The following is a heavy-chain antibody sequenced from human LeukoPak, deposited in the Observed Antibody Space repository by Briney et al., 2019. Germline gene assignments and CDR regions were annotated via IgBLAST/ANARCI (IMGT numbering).Heavy chain of an antibody. V-gene: IGHV4-59*08. D-gene: IGHD1-26*01. CDR2: IYYSGST. CDR3: ASVRETLGHDAFDI. Sequence: SETLSLTCTVSGGSISSYYWSWIRQPPGKGLEWIGYIYYSGSTNYNPSLKSRVTISVDTSKNQFSLKLSSVTAADTAVYYCASVRETLGHDAFDIWGQGTMVTVSS. J-gene: IGHJ3*02. CDR1: GGSISSYY.